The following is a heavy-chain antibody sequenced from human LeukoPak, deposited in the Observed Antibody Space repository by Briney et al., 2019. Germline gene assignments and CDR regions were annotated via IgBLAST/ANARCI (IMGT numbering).Heavy chain of an antibody. CDR1: GFTFSSYA. V-gene: IGHV3-23*01. CDR3: AKKRDAFDI. D-gene: IGHD5-24*01. J-gene: IGHJ3*02. Sequence: PGGSLRLSCVASGFTFSSYAMGWVRQAPGKRPEWVSSLTDSGGTTYYVDSVKGRFTISRDNSKNTLYLHMNSLRAEDTAMYYCAKKRDAFDIWGQGTTVTVSS. CDR2: LTDSGGTT.